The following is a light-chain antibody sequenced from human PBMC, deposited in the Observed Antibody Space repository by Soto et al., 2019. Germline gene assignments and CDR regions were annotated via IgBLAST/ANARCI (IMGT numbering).Light chain of an antibody. J-gene: IGKJ3*01. Sequence: EIVLTQSPGTLSVSPGERVTISCRASQSVSSNYLAWYQQRPGQAPRLLIFGASYRATGIPDRFSGSGSGTDFTLTISRLEPEDFAVYYCQQYSSSPPEFTFGPGTKVDIK. CDR3: QQYSSSPPEFT. CDR1: QSVSSNY. CDR2: GAS. V-gene: IGKV3-20*01.